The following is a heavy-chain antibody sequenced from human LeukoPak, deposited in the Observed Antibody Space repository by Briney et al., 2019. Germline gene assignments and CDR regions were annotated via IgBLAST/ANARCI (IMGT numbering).Heavy chain of an antibody. Sequence: SETLSLTCAVYGGSFSGYYWSWIRQPPGKGLEWIGEINHSGSTYYNPSLKSRVTISVDASKNQFSLKLSSVTAADTAVYYCARASPGSWELGPWGQGTLVTVSS. CDR3: ARASPGSWELGP. D-gene: IGHD1-26*01. CDR2: INHSGST. CDR1: GGSFSGYY. J-gene: IGHJ5*02. V-gene: IGHV4-34*01.